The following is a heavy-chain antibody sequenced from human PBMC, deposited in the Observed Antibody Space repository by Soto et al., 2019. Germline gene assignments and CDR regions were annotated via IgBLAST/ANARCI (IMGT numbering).Heavy chain of an antibody. CDR1: GFIFSDHY. CDR3: TRASGTTVFDY. J-gene: IGHJ4*02. Sequence: EVQLVESGGGLVQPGGSLRLSCAASGFIFSDHYIDWVRQAPGKGLEWVGRTRNKANSYTTEYAASVKGRFTISRDDLKNSLYLQMNSLKAEDTAVYYCTRASGTTVFDYWGQGTLVTVSS. V-gene: IGHV3-72*01. CDR2: TRNKANSYTT. D-gene: IGHD4-17*01.